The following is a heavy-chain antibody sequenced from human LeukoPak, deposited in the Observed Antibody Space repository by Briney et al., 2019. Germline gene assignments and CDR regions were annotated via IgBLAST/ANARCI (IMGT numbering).Heavy chain of an antibody. Sequence: GGSLRLSCAASGFTFSSYAMRWVRQAPGKGLEWVSSVSGSGGSTYYADSVKGRFTISRDNSKNTLYLQMNSLRAEDTAIYYCAKPRAVGVNAFFDYWGQGTRVTVSS. CDR1: GFTFSSYA. CDR2: VSGSGGST. CDR3: AKPRAVGVNAFFDY. J-gene: IGHJ4*02. V-gene: IGHV3-23*01.